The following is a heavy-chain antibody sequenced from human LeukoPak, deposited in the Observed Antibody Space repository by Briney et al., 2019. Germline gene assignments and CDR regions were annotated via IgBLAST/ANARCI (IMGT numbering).Heavy chain of an antibody. J-gene: IGHJ6*03. CDR1: GGSISGYY. CDR3: ARVSYGSTVTAYYYYYYMDV. V-gene: IGHV4-59*01. Sequence: SETLSLTCAVYGGSISGYYWSWIRQPPGQGLEWIGYIYYSGSTNYSPSLKSRVTISVDTSKNQFSLKLSSVTAADTAVYYCARVSYGSTVTAYYYYYYMDVWGKGTTVTVSS. CDR2: IYYSGST. D-gene: IGHD4-17*01.